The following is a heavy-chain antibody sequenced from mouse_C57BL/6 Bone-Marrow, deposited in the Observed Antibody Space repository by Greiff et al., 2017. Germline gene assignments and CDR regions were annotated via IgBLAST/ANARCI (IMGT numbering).Heavy chain of an antibody. CDR3: ARHGDGSSRYYFDY. CDR1: GFTFSSYA. Sequence: EVKLVESGGDLVKPGGSLKLSCAASGFTFSSYAMSWVRQTPEKRLEWVATISDGGSYTYYPDNVKGRFTISRDNAKNTLYLQMSSLKSEDTAMYYCARHGDGSSRYYFDYWGQGTTLAVSS. J-gene: IGHJ2*01. V-gene: IGHV5-4*03. CDR2: ISDGGSYT. D-gene: IGHD1-1*01.